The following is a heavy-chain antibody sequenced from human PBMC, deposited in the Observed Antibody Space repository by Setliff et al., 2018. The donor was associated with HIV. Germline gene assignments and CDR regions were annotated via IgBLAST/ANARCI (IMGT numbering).Heavy chain of an antibody. J-gene: IGHJ4*02. CDR2: ISDGGGST. V-gene: IGHV3-23*01. D-gene: IGHD6-6*01. Sequence: PGGSLRLSCAASGFTFSSYPMSWVRQPPGKGPEWVSAISDGGGSTYYAVSVKGRFTISRDNSKNTLYLQMNSLRVEDTAVYYCAKEPKLGGIAAPFDYWGQGTLVTVSS. CDR1: GFTFSSYP. CDR3: AKEPKLGGIAAPFDY.